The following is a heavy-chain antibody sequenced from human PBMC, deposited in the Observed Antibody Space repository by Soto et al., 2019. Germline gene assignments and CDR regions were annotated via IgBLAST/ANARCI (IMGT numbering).Heavy chain of an antibody. CDR2: IVVGSGNT. CDR1: GFTFASSA. V-gene: IGHV1-58*02. CDR3: ARGSRVSIWYMDV. D-gene: IGHD6-6*01. J-gene: IGHJ6*03. Sequence: ASVKVSCKASGFTFASSAMQWVRQARGQRLEWIGWIVVGSGNTNYAQKFQERVTITRDTSTSTVYMELSSLRSEDTAVYYCARGSRVSIWYMDVWGKGTTVTVSS.